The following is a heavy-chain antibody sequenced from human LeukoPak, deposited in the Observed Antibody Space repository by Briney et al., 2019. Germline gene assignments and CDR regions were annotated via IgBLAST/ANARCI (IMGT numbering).Heavy chain of an antibody. CDR3: AKDRRIAVAGTWDY. D-gene: IGHD6-19*01. Sequence: GSLRLSCAASGFTFSSYGMHWVRQAPGKGLEWVAVISYDGSNKYYADSVKGRFTISRDNSKNTLYLQMNSLRAEDTAVYYCAKDRRIAVAGTWDYWGQGTLVTVSS. V-gene: IGHV3-30*18. J-gene: IGHJ4*02. CDR2: ISYDGSNK. CDR1: GFTFSSYG.